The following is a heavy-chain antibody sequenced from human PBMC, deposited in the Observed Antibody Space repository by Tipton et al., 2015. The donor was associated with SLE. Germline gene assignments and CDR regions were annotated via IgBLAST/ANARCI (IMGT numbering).Heavy chain of an antibody. CDR2: ISSSSDTV. D-gene: IGHD3-16*02. CDR1: GFTFSTYS. J-gene: IGHJ6*03. Sequence: SLRLSCAASGFTFSTYSMNWVRQAPGKGLEWLSYISSSSDTVYYADSVKGRFTISRDNSKNTLYLQMNSLRAEDTAVYYCAKGAHYVWGSYPSYYYYMDVWGKGTTVTVSS. CDR3: AKGAHYVWGSYPSYYYYMDV. V-gene: IGHV3-48*01.